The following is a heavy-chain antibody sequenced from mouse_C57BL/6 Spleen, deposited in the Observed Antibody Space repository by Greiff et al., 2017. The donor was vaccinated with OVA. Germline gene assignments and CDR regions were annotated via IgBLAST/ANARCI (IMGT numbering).Heavy chain of an antibody. D-gene: IGHD2-4*01. CDR1: GFTFSNYW. CDR2: IRLKSDNYAT. Sequence: EVKLVESGGGLVQPGGSMKLSCVASGFTFSNYWMNWVRQSPVKGLEWVAQIRLKSDNYATHYAESVKGRFTISRDDSKSSVYLQMNNLRAEDTGIYYCTAYYDYGPFDYWGQGTTLTVSS. J-gene: IGHJ2*01. V-gene: IGHV6-3*01. CDR3: TAYYDYGPFDY.